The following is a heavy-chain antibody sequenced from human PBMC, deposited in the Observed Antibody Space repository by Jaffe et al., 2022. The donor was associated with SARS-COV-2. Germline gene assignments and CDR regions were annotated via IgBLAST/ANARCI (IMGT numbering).Heavy chain of an antibody. J-gene: IGHJ3*02. Sequence: QVQLQESGPGLVKPSETLSLTCTVSGGSISSYYWSWIRQPPGKGLEWIGYIYYSGSTNYNPSLKSRVTISVDTSKNQFSLKLSSVTAADTAVYYCARVGYDRTFDIWGQGTMVTVSS. CDR2: IYYSGST. CDR1: GGSISSYY. V-gene: IGHV4-59*01. D-gene: IGHD5-12*01. CDR3: ARVGYDRTFDI.